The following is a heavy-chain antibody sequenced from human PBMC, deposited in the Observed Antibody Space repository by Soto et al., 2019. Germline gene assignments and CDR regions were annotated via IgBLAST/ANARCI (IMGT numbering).Heavy chain of an antibody. Sequence: SETLSLTCTVSGGSISSSSYYWGWIRQHPGKGLEWIGYIYYSGSTYYNPSLKSRVTISVDTSKNQFSLKLSSVTAADTAVYYCARVFSDSSSFFDPWGQGTLVTVSS. CDR1: GGSISSSSYY. CDR3: ARVFSDSSSFFDP. J-gene: IGHJ5*02. V-gene: IGHV4-31*03. CDR2: IYYSGST. D-gene: IGHD6-13*01.